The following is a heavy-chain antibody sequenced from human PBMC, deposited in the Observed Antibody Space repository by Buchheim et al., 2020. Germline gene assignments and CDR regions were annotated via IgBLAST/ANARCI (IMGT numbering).Heavy chain of an antibody. D-gene: IGHD4-11*01. CDR2: IYYTGAT. Sequence: QMQLQESGPGLVKPLQTLSLTYTVSGGSINRGGYYWSWIRQHSVRGLEWIGYIYYTGATYYSTSLKRRVSISVDMSKNQFSLRVNSVTAADTAVYFCARDGYNNFGEYFAMDVWGQGT. V-gene: IGHV4-31*03. J-gene: IGHJ6*02. CDR3: ARDGYNNFGEYFAMDV. CDR1: GGSINRGGYY.